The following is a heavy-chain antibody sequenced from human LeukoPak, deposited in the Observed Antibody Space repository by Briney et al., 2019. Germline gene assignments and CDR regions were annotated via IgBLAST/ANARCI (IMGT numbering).Heavy chain of an antibody. Sequence: GASVKVSCKASGGTFSSYAISWVRQAPGQGLEWMGGIIPIFGTANYAQKFQGRVTITTDESTSTAYMELSSLRSEDTAVYYCATLRYFDWFRPDYYYYMDVWGKGTTVTVSS. CDR1: GGTFSSYA. J-gene: IGHJ6*03. D-gene: IGHD3-9*01. CDR3: ATLRYFDWFRPDYYYYMDV. CDR2: IIPIFGTA. V-gene: IGHV1-69*05.